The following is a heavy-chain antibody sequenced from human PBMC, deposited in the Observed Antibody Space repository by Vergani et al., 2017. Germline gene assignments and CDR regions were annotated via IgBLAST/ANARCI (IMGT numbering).Heavy chain of an antibody. D-gene: IGHD6-6*01. CDR1: GFTFSNAW. CDR2: IKSKTDGGTT. CDR3: VKDSSSFYFDY. V-gene: IGHV3-15*01. Sequence: EVQLVESGGGLVKPGGSLRLSCAASGFTFSNAWMSWVRQAPGKGLEWVGRIKSKTDGGTTDYAAPVKGRFTISRDDSKNTLYLQMNSLRAEDTAVYYCVKDSSSFYFDYWGQGTLVTVSS. J-gene: IGHJ4*02.